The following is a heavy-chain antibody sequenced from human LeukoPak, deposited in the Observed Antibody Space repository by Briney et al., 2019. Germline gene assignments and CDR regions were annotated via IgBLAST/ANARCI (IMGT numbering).Heavy chain of an antibody. CDR3: ARPQRDSSGWYGYYFDY. D-gene: IGHD6-19*01. V-gene: IGHV1-2*02. CDR1: GYSFTNYG. CDR2: LNPNSGGT. J-gene: IGHJ4*02. Sequence: GASVKVSCKASGYSFTNYGISWVRQAPGQGLEWMGWLNPNSGGTNYAQKFQGRVTVTRDTSISTAYMELSRLRSDDTAVYYCARPQRDSSGWYGYYFDYWGQGTLVTVSS.